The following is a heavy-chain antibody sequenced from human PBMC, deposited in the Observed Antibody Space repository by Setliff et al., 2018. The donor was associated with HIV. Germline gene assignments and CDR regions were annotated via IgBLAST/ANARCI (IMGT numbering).Heavy chain of an antibody. V-gene: IGHV4-38-2*01. CDR2: IYHSGST. J-gene: IGHJ3*02. CDR1: GYSISSGYY. CDR3: ARSRTFFDI. Sequence: PSETLSLTCAVSGYSISSGYYWGWIRQPPGKGLEWIGSIYHSGSTYYNPSLKSRVAISVDTSKNQFSLKLSSVTAADTAVYYCARSRTFFDIWGQGTMVTVSS.